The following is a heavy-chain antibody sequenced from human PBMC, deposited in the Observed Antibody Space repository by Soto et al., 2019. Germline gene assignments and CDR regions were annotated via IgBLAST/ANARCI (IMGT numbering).Heavy chain of an antibody. J-gene: IGHJ5*02. CDR1: GESLNELS. Sequence: ASVEVSSKVCGESLNELSMHCVQQATGKGLEWMGGFDPEDGETIYAQKFQGRVTMTEDTSTDTAYMELSSLRSEDTGTYYCVHRIKGDYTLVNWFDPWGQGTQVTVSS. V-gene: IGHV1-24*01. CDR3: VHRIKGDYTLVNWFDP. CDR2: FDPEDGET. D-gene: IGHD4-17*01.